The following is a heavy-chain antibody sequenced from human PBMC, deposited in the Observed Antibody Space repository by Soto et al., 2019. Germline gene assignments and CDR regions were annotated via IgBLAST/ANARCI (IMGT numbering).Heavy chain of an antibody. V-gene: IGHV1-18*01. CDR2: ISAYNGNT. Sequence: QVPLVQSGAEVKKPGASVKVSCKASGYTFTSYGIIWVRQAPGQGLEWLGWISAYNGNTNYAQKLQGRVTMTTDTSTSTAYMELRSLRSDDTAVYYCASRRDYYDSSGYYYRGYYYGMDVWGQGTTVTVSS. CDR3: ASRRDYYDSSGYYYRGYYYGMDV. J-gene: IGHJ6*02. CDR1: GYTFTSYG. D-gene: IGHD3-22*01.